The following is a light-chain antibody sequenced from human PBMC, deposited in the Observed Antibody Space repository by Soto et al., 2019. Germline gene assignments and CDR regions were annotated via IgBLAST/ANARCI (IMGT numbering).Light chain of an antibody. CDR3: QQYNSYRA. Sequence: DIQMTQSPSSLSASVGDRVTITCRASQGINNYLAWFQQKPGKAPKSLIYAASNLQSGVPSKFSGSGSGTYFTLTISSLQPEDFATYYCQQYNSYRAFGQGTKVDIK. CDR2: AAS. CDR1: QGINNY. V-gene: IGKV1-16*02. J-gene: IGKJ1*01.